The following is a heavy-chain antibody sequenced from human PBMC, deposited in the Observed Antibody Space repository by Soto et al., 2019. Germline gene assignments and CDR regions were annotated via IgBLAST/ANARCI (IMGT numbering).Heavy chain of an antibody. D-gene: IGHD5-12*01. CDR1: GGTFSSYA. Sequence: SVKVSCKASGGTFSSYAISWVRQAPGQGXEWMGGIIPIFGTANYAQKFQGGVTITADESTSTAYMELSSLRSEDTAVYYCAREKRGYSGYDFPYYYYRMDGWGQGTTVTVSS. CDR3: AREKRGYSGYDFPYYYYRMDG. CDR2: IIPIFGTA. V-gene: IGHV1-69*13. J-gene: IGHJ6*02.